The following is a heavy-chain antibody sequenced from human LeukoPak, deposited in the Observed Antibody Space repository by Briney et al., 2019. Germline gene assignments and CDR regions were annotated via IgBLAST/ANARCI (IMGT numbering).Heavy chain of an antibody. D-gene: IGHD1-26*01. J-gene: IGHJ4*02. CDR2: ISSSSSSI. CDR1: GFTFNSYS. Sequence: GGSLRLSCAASGFTFNSYSMNWVRQAPGKGLEWVSHISSSSSSINYADSVKGRFTISRDNAKNSLYLQMNSLRAEDTAAYYCAREIGSYGEFGGDYFDYWGQGTLVTVSS. V-gene: IGHV3-48*04. CDR3: AREIGSYGEFGGDYFDY.